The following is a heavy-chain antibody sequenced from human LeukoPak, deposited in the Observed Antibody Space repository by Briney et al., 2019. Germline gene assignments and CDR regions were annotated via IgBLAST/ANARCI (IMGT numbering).Heavy chain of an antibody. Sequence: PGGSLRLSCAASGFTFSSYGTHWVRQAPGKGLEWVAFIRYDGSNKYYADSVKGRFTISRDNSKNTLYLQMNSLRAEDTAVYYCAKDGQGAAGTHFQHWGQGTLVTVSS. J-gene: IGHJ1*01. CDR2: IRYDGSNK. D-gene: IGHD6-13*01. V-gene: IGHV3-30*02. CDR1: GFTFSSYG. CDR3: AKDGQGAAGTHFQH.